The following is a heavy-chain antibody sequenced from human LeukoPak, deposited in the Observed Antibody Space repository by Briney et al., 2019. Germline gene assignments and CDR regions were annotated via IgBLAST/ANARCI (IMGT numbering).Heavy chain of an antibody. CDR2: IYSGGST. D-gene: IGHD3-22*01. Sequence: GGSLRLSCAASGFTVSSNYMSWVRQAPGKGLEWVSVIYSGGSTYYADSVKGRFTISRDNAKNSLYLQMNSLRAEDTAVYYCARDSYYDSSGRGGMDVWGQGTTVTVSS. CDR1: GFTVSSNY. CDR3: ARDSYYDSSGRGGMDV. V-gene: IGHV3-53*01. J-gene: IGHJ6*02.